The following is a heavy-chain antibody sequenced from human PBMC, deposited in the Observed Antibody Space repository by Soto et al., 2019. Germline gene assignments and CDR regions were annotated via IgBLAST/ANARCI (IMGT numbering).Heavy chain of an antibody. Sequence: PGGSLRLSCAASGFTFSSYAMHWVRQAPGKGLEWVAVISYDGSNKYYADSVKGRFTISRDNSKNTLYLQMNSLRAEDTAVYYCARWFGELLPNHYYYGMDVWGQGTTVTVSS. CDR3: ARWFGELLPNHYYYGMDV. D-gene: IGHD3-10*01. CDR1: GFTFSSYA. V-gene: IGHV3-30-3*01. J-gene: IGHJ6*02. CDR2: ISYDGSNK.